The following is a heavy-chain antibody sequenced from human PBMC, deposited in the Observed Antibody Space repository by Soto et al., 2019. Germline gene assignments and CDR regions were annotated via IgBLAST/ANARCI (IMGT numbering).Heavy chain of an antibody. CDR2: IYYSGST. CDR3: ARDRGDYDVY. V-gene: IGHV4-59*01. Sequence: SETLSLTCTVSGGSISSYYWSWIRQPPGKGLEWIGYIYYSGSTNYNPSLKSRVTISVDTSKNQFSLKLSSVTAADTAVYYCARDRGDYDVYWGQGPLVTVSS. CDR1: GGSISSYY. J-gene: IGHJ4*02. D-gene: IGHD4-17*01.